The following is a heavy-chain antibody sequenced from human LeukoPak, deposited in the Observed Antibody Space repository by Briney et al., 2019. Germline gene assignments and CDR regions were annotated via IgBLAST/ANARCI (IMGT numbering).Heavy chain of an antibody. CDR3: AKARGLIGGAFDI. J-gene: IGHJ3*02. Sequence: GGSLRLSCAASGFIVSTNYMSWVRQVPGKGLEWVSVIDSGGKTYYADSVKGRFTISRDNSKNSLYLLMNSLTTEDTALYYCAKARGLIGGAFDIWGRGTMVTISS. V-gene: IGHV3-53*05. CDR1: GFIVSTNY. CDR2: IDSGGKT. D-gene: IGHD3-22*01.